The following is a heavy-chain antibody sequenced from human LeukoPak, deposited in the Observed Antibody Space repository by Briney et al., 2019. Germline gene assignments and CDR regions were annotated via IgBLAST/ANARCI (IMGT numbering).Heavy chain of an antibody. CDR1: GFTFNTYA. CDR3: ARDSGAAAGRGMDV. D-gene: IGHD6-13*01. J-gene: IGHJ6*02. Sequence: GGSLRLSCAASGFTFNTYAMSRVRQAPGKGLEWVSTISGSGGSTYRADSVKGRFTISRDNSKNTLHLQMNSLRVEDTAVYYCARDSGAAAGRGMDVWGQGTTVTVSS. CDR2: ISGSGGST. V-gene: IGHV3-23*01.